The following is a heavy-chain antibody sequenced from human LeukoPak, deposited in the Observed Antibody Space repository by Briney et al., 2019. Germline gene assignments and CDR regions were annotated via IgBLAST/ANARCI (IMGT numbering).Heavy chain of an antibody. CDR3: AKDGSYLSYYYYYMDV. CDR2: ISWNSGSI. V-gene: IGHV3-9*01. CDR1: GFTFDDYA. J-gene: IGHJ6*03. D-gene: IGHD1-26*01. Sequence: PGGSLRLSCAASGFTFDDYAMHWVRQAPGKGLAWVSGISWNSGSIGYADSVKGRFTISRDNAKNSLYLQMNSLRAEDTALYYCAKDGSYLSYYYYYMDVWGKGTTVTVSS.